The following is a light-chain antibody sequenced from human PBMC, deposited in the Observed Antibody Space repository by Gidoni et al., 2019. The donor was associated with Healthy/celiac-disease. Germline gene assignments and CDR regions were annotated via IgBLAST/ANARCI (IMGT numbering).Light chain of an antibody. CDR3: AAWDDSLNGGV. CDR1: SSNTGSKT. Sequence: QSVLTQPPSASGSPGQRVPIACSGSSSNTGSKTVNWYQQLPGTAPKLLIYSNNQRPSGVPDRFSGSKSGTSASLAISGLQSEDEADYYCAAWDDSLNGGVFGGGTKLTV. V-gene: IGLV1-44*01. CDR2: SNN. J-gene: IGLJ3*02.